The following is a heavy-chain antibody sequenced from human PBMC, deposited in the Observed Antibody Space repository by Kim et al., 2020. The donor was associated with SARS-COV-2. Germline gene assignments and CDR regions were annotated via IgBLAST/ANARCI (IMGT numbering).Heavy chain of an antibody. D-gene: IGHD2-2*01. CDR3: ARGAVGHDWIDP. CDR2: LSYSGVP. J-gene: IGHJ5*02. Sequence: SETLSLTCTVSGGSVHTIDYYCVWIRQPPGKGLEWIGALSYSGVPHYNPSLKSRLTITADTSKTDFSLKLSSVTAADAAIYFCARGAVGHDWIDPWGQGIQVTVSS. V-gene: IGHV4-39*02. CDR1: GGSVHTIDYY.